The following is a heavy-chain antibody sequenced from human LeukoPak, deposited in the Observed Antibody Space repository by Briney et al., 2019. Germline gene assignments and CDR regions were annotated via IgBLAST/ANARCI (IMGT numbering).Heavy chain of an antibody. CDR3: ARDDLLGYCSGGSCPPDAFDI. CDR2: INRSGST. Sequence: SETLSLTCAVYGGSFSGYYWSWIRQPPGKGLEWIGEINRSGSTNSNPSLKSRVTISADTSKNQFSLKLSSLTAADTAVYYCARDDLLGYCSGGSCPPDAFDIWGQGTMVTVSS. D-gene: IGHD2-15*01. J-gene: IGHJ3*02. V-gene: IGHV4-34*01. CDR1: GGSFSGYY.